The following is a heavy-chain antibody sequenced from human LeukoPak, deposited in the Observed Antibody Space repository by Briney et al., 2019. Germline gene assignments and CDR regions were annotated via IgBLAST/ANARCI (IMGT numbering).Heavy chain of an antibody. J-gene: IGHJ6*02. D-gene: IGHD3-3*01. Sequence: ASVKVSCKASGYTFTSYDINWVRQATGQGLEWMRWMNPNSGNTGYAQKFQGRVTMTRNTSISTAYMELSSLRSEDTAVYYCAYAFFWSGSIRYYYYGMDVWGQGTTVTVSS. V-gene: IGHV1-8*01. CDR1: GYTFTSYD. CDR3: AYAFFWSGSIRYYYYGMDV. CDR2: MNPNSGNT.